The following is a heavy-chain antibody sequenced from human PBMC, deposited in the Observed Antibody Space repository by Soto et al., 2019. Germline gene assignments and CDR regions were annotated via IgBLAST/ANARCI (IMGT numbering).Heavy chain of an antibody. CDR1: GFTFSSYA. CDR3: ARAGGIAVPGSHLDY. Sequence: EVQLLESGGGSGQPGGSLRLSCATSGFTFSSYAMNWVRQAPGKGLEWVSAISGSGGSTNYADSVEGRFTISRDNSKNTLYLQMSSLRAEDTAVYYCARAGGIAVPGSHLDYWGQGTLVTGSS. D-gene: IGHD6-19*01. J-gene: IGHJ4*02. V-gene: IGHV3-23*01. CDR2: ISGSGGST.